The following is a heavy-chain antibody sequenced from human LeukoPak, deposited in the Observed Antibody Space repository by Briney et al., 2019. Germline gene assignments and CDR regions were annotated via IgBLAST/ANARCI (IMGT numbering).Heavy chain of an antibody. V-gene: IGHV4-59*01. CDR3: ARVAGYSSSWYEYYFDY. Sequence: SETLSLTCTVSGGSISSYYWSWIRQPPGKGLEWIGYIYYRGSTNYNPSLKSRVTISVDTSKNQFSLKLSSVTAADTAVYYCARVAGYSSSWYEYYFDYWGQGTLVTVPS. CDR2: IYYRGST. D-gene: IGHD6-13*01. CDR1: GGSISSYY. J-gene: IGHJ4*02.